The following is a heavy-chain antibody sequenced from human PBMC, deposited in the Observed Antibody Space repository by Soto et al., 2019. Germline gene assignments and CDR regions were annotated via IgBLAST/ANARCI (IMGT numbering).Heavy chain of an antibody. CDR3: ARDRTAFDI. J-gene: IGHJ3*02. CDR2: INPNLGRT. V-gene: IGHV1-2*04. Sequence: ASVKVSCKASGGTFSSYTISWVRQAPGQGLEWMGWINPNLGRTNYAQKFQGWVTMTRDTSISTAYMELCRLRSDDTAVYYCARDRTAFDIWGQGTMVTVSS. CDR1: GGTFSSYT.